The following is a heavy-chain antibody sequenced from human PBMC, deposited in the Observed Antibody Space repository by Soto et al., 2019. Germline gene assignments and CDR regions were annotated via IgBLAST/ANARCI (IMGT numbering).Heavy chain of an antibody. J-gene: IGHJ6*03. CDR2: IYYSGST. CDR3: ASYIVRAGYYYMDV. V-gene: IGHV4-31*03. Sequence: SETLSLTCTVSGGSISSGGYYWSWIRQHPGKGLEWIGYIYYSGSTYYNPSLKSRVTISVDTSKNQFSLKLSSVTAADTAVYYCASYIVRAGYYYMDVWGKGTTVTVSS. CDR1: GGSISSGGYY. D-gene: IGHD2-15*01.